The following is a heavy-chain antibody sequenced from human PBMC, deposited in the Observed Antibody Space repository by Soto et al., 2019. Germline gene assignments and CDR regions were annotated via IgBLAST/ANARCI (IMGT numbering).Heavy chain of an antibody. D-gene: IGHD3-10*01. Sequence: SDTLSLTCTVSCFSITSFYWRWIRQPPRKGLEWIGYIYYSGSTNYNPSLKSRVTISVDTSKNQFSLKLSSVTAADTAVYYCARERYYGSGSYYSVDYYGMDVWGQGTTVT. CDR3: ARERYYGSGSYYSVDYYGMDV. V-gene: IGHV4-59*01. CDR2: IYYSGST. CDR1: CFSITSFY. J-gene: IGHJ6*02.